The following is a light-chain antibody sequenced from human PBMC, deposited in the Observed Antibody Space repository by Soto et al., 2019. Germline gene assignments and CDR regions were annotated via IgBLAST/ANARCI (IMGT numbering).Light chain of an antibody. CDR3: QQYGSSPYT. V-gene: IGKV3-20*01. CDR2: GAS. J-gene: IGKJ2*01. CDR1: QSVSSRF. Sequence: ETVLTQSPGTLSLSPGERATLSCRGSQSVSSRFLAWYQQKPGQAPRLLMYGASSRATGIPDRFSGTGSGTDFTLTISRLEPEDFAVYYCQQYGSSPYTFGLGTKVDSK.